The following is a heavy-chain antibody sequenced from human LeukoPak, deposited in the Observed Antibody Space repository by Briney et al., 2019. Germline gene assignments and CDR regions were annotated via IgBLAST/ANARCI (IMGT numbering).Heavy chain of an antibody. CDR3: ARGERWLQSNSVFDY. V-gene: IGHV1-69*13. CDR2: IIPIFGTA. D-gene: IGHD5-24*01. CDR1: GYTLTSYG. Sequence: SVKVSCKASGYTLTSYGISWVRQAPGQGLEWMGGIIPIFGTANYAQKFQGRVTITADESTSTAYMELSSLRSEDTAVYYCARGERWLQSNSVFDYWGQGTLVTVSS. J-gene: IGHJ4*02.